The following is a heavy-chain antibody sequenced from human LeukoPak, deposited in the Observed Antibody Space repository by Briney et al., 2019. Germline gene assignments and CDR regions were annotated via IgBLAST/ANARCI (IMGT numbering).Heavy chain of an antibody. CDR2: ISSSSSYI. CDR3: ARVGSHYYYMDV. CDR1: GFTFSSYS. V-gene: IGHV3-21*01. J-gene: IGHJ6*03. Sequence: GGSLRLSCAASGFTFSSYSMNWVRQAPGKGLEWVSSISSSSSYIYYADSVKGRFTISRDNAKNSLYLQMNSLRAEDTAVYYCARVGSHYYYMDVWGKGTTVTISS.